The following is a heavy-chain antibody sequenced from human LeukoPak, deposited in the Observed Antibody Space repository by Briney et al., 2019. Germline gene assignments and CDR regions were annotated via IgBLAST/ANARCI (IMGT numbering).Heavy chain of an antibody. V-gene: IGHV3-9*01. CDR2: ISWNSGSI. D-gene: IGHD5-24*01. Sequence: GGSLRLSCAASGFTFDDYAMHWVRQAPGKGLEWVSGISWNSGSIGYADSVKGRFTISRDNAKNSLYLQMNSLRAEDTALYYCAKEEKQRANYYYGMDVWGQGTTVTVSS. CDR3: AKEEKQRANYYYGMDV. CDR1: GFTFDDYA. J-gene: IGHJ6*02.